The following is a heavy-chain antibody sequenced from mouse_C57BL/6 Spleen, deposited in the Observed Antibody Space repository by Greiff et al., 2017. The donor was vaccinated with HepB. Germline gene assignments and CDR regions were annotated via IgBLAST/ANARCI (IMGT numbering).Heavy chain of an antibody. V-gene: IGHV7-3*01. Sequence: DVQLVESGGGLVQPGGSLSLSCAASGFTFTDYYMSWVRQPPGKALEWLGFIRNKANGYTTEYSASVKGRFTISRDNSQSILYLQMNALRAEDSATYYCARPSDSSGYDFDYWGQGTTLTVSS. CDR3: ARPSDSSGYDFDY. CDR1: GFTFTDYY. D-gene: IGHD3-2*02. CDR2: IRNKANGYTT. J-gene: IGHJ2*01.